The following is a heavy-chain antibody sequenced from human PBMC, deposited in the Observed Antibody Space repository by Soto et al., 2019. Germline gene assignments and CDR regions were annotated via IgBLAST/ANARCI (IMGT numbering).Heavy chain of an antibody. Sequence: QTAGSLRLSCVASGYTFNSHEMNWVRQAPGKGLEWISSISGSGTTNYAESVKGRFTISRDNAHKSLFLEMKDLRVEDTAVYYCAKGGRHWGQGTLVTVAS. D-gene: IGHD3-16*01. J-gene: IGHJ4*02. CDR3: AKGGRH. V-gene: IGHV3-48*03. CDR1: GYTFNSHE. CDR2: ISGSGTT.